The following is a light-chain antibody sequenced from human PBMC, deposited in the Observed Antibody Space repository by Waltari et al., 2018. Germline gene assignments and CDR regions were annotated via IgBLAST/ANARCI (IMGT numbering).Light chain of an antibody. CDR2: KAS. CDR1: QNIYSW. J-gene: IGKJ2*01. Sequence: DIQMTQSPSTLSASVGDRVTIPCRASQNIYSWLAWYQQKPGKAPKLLIYKASSLESGVPSRFSGSGSGTEFTLTISSLQPDDFATYYCQQYNRYSPMYTFGQGTKLEI. V-gene: IGKV1-5*03. CDR3: QQYNRYSPMYT.